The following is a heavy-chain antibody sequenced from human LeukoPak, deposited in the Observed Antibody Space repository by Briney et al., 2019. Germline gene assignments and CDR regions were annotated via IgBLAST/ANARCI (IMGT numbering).Heavy chain of an antibody. CDR1: GFTFSSYG. D-gene: IGHD4-17*01. CDR2: IWYDGSNK. V-gene: IGHV3-33*01. Sequence: PGGSLRLSCAASGFTFSSYGMHWVRQAPGKGLEWVAVIWYDGSNKYYADSVKGRFTISRDNSKNTLYLQMNSLRAEDTAAYCCARGTVTTQLDYWGQGTLVTVSS. CDR3: ARGTVTTQLDY. J-gene: IGHJ4*02.